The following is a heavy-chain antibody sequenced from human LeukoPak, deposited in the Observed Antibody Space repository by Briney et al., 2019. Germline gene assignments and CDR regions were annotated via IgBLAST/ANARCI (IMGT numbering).Heavy chain of an antibody. CDR1: GFTFDGYA. CDR3: ARTLGYNWNYGFGY. CDR2: ISGDGGST. D-gene: IGHD1-7*01. Sequence: PGGSLRLSCAASGFTFDGYAMHWVRQAPGKGLEWVSLISGDGGSTYYADSVKGRFTISRDNSKNSLYLQMNSLRTEDTALYYCARTLGYNWNYGFGYWGQGTLVTVSS. V-gene: IGHV3-43*02. J-gene: IGHJ4*02.